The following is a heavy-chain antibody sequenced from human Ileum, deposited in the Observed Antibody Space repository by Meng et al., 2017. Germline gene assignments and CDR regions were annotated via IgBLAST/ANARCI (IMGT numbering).Heavy chain of an antibody. CDR2: INHSGST. CDR1: CGSVSGYY. V-gene: IGHV4-34*01. J-gene: IGHJ5*02. Sequence: QVALQRWGAGLLTPSRTVSLVFVVCCGSVSGYYSRWIRQPPGKGLEWIGEINHSGSTNYNPSLKSRVTISVDTSKIQFSLQLSSVTAADTAVYYCARGGSWFDPWGQGTLVTVSS. CDR3: ARGGSWFDP.